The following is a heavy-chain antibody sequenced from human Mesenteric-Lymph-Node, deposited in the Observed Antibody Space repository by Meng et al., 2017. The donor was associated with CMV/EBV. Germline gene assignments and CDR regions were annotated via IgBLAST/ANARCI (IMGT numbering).Heavy chain of an antibody. V-gene: IGHV4-39*07. CDR2: IYYSGST. J-gene: IGHJ4*02. D-gene: IGHD2-2*01. CDR1: GGSISSYY. Sequence: SETLSLTCTVSGGSISSYYWGWIRQPPGKGLEWIGSIYYSGSTYYNPSLKSRVTISVDTSKNQFSLKLSSVTAADTAVYYCARGRYCSSTSCYYRNLYYFDYWGQGTLVTVSS. CDR3: ARGRYCSSTSCYYRNLYYFDY.